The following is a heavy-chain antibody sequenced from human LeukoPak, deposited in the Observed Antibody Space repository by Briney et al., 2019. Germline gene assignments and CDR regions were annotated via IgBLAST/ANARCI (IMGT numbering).Heavy chain of an antibody. J-gene: IGHJ4*02. CDR3: ARDIGNYVFDY. CDR2: IYSSGNT. CDR1: GGSISSGNYY. D-gene: IGHD4-11*01. V-gene: IGHV4-61*02. Sequence: PSETLSLTCTVSGGSISSGNYYWSWIRQPAGKGLEWIGRIYSSGNTHYNPSLESRVTISVDTSKNQFSLKLSSVTAADTAVYYCARDIGNYVFDYWGQGTLVTVSS.